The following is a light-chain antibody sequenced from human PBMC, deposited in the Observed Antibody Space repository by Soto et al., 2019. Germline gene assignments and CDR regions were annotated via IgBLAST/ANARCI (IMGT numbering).Light chain of an antibody. CDR3: QQRSNWVT. CDR2: DAS. V-gene: IGKV3-11*01. J-gene: IGKJ5*01. CDR1: QSIRSY. Sequence: EVVLTQSPATLSLSPGERATLSCRASQSIRSYLAWYQQKPGQPPRLLIYDASNRAPGIPARFSGSGSGTDFTLTISSLEPEDSAFYYCQQRSNWVTFGQGTRLEI.